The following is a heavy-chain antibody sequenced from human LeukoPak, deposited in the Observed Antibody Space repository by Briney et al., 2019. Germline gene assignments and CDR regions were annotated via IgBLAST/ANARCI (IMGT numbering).Heavy chain of an antibody. V-gene: IGHV4-39*01. CDR1: VGSMTSSSYY. CDR2: IYCSGRT. D-gene: IGHD2-21*02. Sequence: SETLSHTCTVSVGSMTSSSYYWGWIRHPPGKGLEWIGTIYCSGRTYYNPSLRSRLTIFADTSKNQLSLKLSTGTAADTAVYWCARSDCVGNNWFDPWGQGTLVTVSS. CDR3: ARSDCVGNNWFDP. J-gene: IGHJ5*02.